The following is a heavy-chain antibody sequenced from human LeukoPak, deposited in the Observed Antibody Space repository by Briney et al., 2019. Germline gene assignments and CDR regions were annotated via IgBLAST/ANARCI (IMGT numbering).Heavy chain of an antibody. V-gene: IGHV4-39*01. D-gene: IGHD6-13*01. CDR2: IYYSGST. J-gene: IGHJ6*02. CDR3: ARGDAYSSSWTGYYYYGMDV. Sequence: SSETLSLTCTVSGGSISSSSYYWGWIRQPPGKGLEWIGRIYYSGSTYYNPSLKSRVTISVDTSKNQFSLKLSSVTAADTAVYYCARGDAYSSSWTGYYYYGMDVWGQGTTVTVSS. CDR1: GGSISSSSYY.